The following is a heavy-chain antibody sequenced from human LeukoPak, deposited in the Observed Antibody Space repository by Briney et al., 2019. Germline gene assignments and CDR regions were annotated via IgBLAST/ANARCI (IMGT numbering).Heavy chain of an antibody. CDR1: GLTFSKSA. D-gene: IGHD6-13*01. Sequence: GGSLRLSCAASGLTFSKSALTWVRQAPGKGLEWVSTITDVGDIFYTYSVRGRFTISRDNSKNTLYLQMNSLRAEDTAVYYCAKVVTYSSLPFTYYYYGMDVWGQGTTVTVSS. J-gene: IGHJ6*02. CDR3: AKVVTYSSLPFTYYYYGMDV. CDR2: ITDVGDI. V-gene: IGHV3-23*01.